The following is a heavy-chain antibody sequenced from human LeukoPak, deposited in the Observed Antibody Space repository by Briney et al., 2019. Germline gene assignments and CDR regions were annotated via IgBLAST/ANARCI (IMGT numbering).Heavy chain of an antibody. V-gene: IGHV3-7*03. CDR1: GFTFTSNW. J-gene: IGHJ4*02. CDR2: IKQDGSEK. Sequence: GGSLRLSCATSGFTFTSNWMSWVRHVPGRGLEWVANIKQDGSEKYYVDSVKGRFTISRDNAKNSLYLQMNSLRAEDTAVYYCAREDYGDYPSFDYWGQGTLVTVSS. CDR3: AREDYGDYPSFDY. D-gene: IGHD4-17*01.